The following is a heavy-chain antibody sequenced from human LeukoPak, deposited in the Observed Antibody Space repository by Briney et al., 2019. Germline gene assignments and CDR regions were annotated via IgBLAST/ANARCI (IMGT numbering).Heavy chain of an antibody. CDR1: GYTFTSYG. D-gene: IGHD4-17*01. CDR3: ARDESYGDNGVYYFDY. CDR2: ISAYNGNT. V-gene: IGHV1-18*01. J-gene: IGHJ4*02. Sequence: ASVKVSCKASGYTFTSYGISWVRQAPGQGLEWMGWISAYNGNTNYAQKLQGRVTMTTDTSTSTAYMELRSLRSDDTAVYYCARDESYGDNGVYYFDYWGQGTLVTVSS.